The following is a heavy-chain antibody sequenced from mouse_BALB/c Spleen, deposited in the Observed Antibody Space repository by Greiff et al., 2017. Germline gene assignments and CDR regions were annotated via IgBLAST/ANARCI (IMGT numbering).Heavy chain of an antibody. D-gene: IGHD2-1*01. V-gene: IGHV7-3*02. Sequence: EVQRVESGGGLVQPGGSLRLSCATSGFTFTDYYMSWVRQPPGKALEWLGFIRNKANGYTTEYSASVKGRFTISRDNSQSILYLQMNTLRAEDSATYYCARDLYYGNYPPYAMDYWGQGTSVTVSS. J-gene: IGHJ4*01. CDR1: GFTFTDYY. CDR2: IRNKANGYTT. CDR3: ARDLYYGNYPPYAMDY.